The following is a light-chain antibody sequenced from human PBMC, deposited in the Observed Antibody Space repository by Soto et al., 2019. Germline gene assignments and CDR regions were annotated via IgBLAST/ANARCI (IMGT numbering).Light chain of an antibody. Sequence: DIPMTQSPSSLSASVGDRVTISCRASQSISVFLNWYQQRPGRAPKLLISGASTLQGGVPSRFSGSGSGTHFTLTITALQPEDFATYYCQQSYSLPTFGQGTKVDIK. CDR3: QQSYSLPT. J-gene: IGKJ1*01. CDR2: GAS. CDR1: QSISVF. V-gene: IGKV1-39*01.